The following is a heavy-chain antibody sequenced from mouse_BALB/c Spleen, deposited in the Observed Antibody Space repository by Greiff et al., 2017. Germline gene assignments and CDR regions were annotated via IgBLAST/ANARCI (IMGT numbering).Heavy chain of an antibody. CDR1: GFTFNTYA. V-gene: IGHV10-1*02. D-gene: IGHD2-4*01. CDR3: VSPMITDYYDMDD. CDR2: IRSKSNNYAT. Sequence: VMLVESGGGLVQPKGSLKLSCAASGFTFNTYAMNWVRQAPGKGLEWVARIRSKSNNYATYYADSVKDRFTISRDDSQSMLYLQMNNLKTEDTAMYYCVSPMITDYYDMDDWGQGTTVT. J-gene: IGHJ4*01.